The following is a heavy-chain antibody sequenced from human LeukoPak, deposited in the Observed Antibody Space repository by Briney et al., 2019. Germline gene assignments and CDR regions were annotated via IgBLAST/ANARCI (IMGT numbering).Heavy chain of an antibody. J-gene: IGHJ4*02. CDR3: AREGYDSSYYYYLDY. V-gene: IGHV4-31*03. Sequence: SQTLSLTCTVSGGSISSGDYYWSWIRQHPGKGLEWIGNIYYSGSTYYNPSLKGRVTISVDTSKSQFSLKLSPVTAADTAVYYCAREGYDSSYYYYLDYWGQGTLVTVSS. D-gene: IGHD3-22*01. CDR2: IYYSGST. CDR1: GGSISSGDYY.